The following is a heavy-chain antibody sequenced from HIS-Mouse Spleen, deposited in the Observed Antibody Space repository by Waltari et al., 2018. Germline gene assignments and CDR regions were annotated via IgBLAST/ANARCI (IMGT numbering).Heavy chain of an antibody. Sequence: QLQLQESGPVLVKPSETLSLTCTVSGGSISSSSYYWGWIRQPPGKGLEWIGSIYYSGSTDYNPSLKSRVTISVDTSKNQCSLKLSSVTAADTAVYYCAREIPYSSSWYDWYFDLWGRGTLVTVSS. CDR3: AREIPYSSSWYDWYFDL. V-gene: IGHV4-39*07. CDR1: GGSISSSSYY. D-gene: IGHD6-13*01. CDR2: IYYSGST. J-gene: IGHJ2*01.